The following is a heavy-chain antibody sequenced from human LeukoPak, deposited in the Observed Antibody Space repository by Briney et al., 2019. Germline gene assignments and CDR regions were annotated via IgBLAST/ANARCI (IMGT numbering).Heavy chain of an antibody. D-gene: IGHD6-13*01. J-gene: IGHJ4*02. CDR2: ISAYNGNT. CDR3: ARDATRIAAAGTAGY. Sequence: GASVKVSCKASGYTFTSYGISWVRQAPGQGLEWMGWISAYNGNTNYAQKLQGRVTMTTDTSTSTAYIELRSLRSDDTAVYYCARDATRIAAAGTAGYWGQGTLVTVSS. CDR1: GYTFTSYG. V-gene: IGHV1-18*01.